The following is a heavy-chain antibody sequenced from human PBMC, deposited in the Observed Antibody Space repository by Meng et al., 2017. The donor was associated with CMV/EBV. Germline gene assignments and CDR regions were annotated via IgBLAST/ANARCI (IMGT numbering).Heavy chain of an antibody. CDR2: INPNSGGT. D-gene: IGHD3-16*01. CDR3: ARHYDYDNY. Sequence: VQLVQSRAEVNKPWASVRGSCKASGYTFTGYYMHGVRQAPGQGLWWMGGINPNSGGTNYAQKFQGRDTMTRDTSISTAYMELSRLRSDDTAVYYCARHYDYDNYWGQGTLVTVSS. CDR1: GYTFTGYY. V-gene: IGHV1-2*02. J-gene: IGHJ4*02.